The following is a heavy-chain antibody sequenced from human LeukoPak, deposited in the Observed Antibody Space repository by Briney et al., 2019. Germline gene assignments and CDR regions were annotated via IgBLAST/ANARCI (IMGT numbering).Heavy chain of an antibody. CDR2: IKTDGSEK. J-gene: IGHJ4*02. Sequence: PGGSLRLSCEGSGFTFSNYWMGWVRQAPGKGLQWVANIKTDGSEKYYVDSVKGRFTISRDNAKNSLYLQMNSLRAEDTAVYYCARIGYSSSSFDYWGQGTLVTVPS. CDR3: ARIGYSSSSFDY. CDR1: GFTFSNYW. V-gene: IGHV3-7*01. D-gene: IGHD6-6*01.